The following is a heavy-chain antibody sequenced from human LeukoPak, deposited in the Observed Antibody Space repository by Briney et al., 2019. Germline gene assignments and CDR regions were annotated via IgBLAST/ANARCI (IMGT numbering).Heavy chain of an antibody. V-gene: IGHV5-51*01. J-gene: IGHJ4*02. CDR1: GYSFNTFW. D-gene: IGHD3-10*01. Sequence: GESLKISCEGSGYSFNTFWIGWVRQTPETGLEWMGNIYPSVSETKYRPSFQGQVTFSVDKSINTAYLRLSSLKASDTAMYYCARVIYYGSGRTYFFDSWGQGTLVTVSS. CDR2: IYPSVSET. CDR3: ARVIYYGSGRTYFFDS.